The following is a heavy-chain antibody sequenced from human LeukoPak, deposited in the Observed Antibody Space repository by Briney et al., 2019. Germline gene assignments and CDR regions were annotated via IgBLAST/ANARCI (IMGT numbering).Heavy chain of an antibody. V-gene: IGHV1-2*02. J-gene: IGHJ3*02. D-gene: IGHD1-14*01. CDR3: ARDREPDAFDI. Sequence: ASVKDSCKASVYTFTGYYMHWVRPAPGQGVEGVGWIKPNSGGTNYAQKFQGRVTLTRDTSISTAYMELSRLRSDDTAVYYCARDREPDAFDIWGQGTMVTVSS. CDR1: VYTFTGYY. CDR2: IKPNSGGT.